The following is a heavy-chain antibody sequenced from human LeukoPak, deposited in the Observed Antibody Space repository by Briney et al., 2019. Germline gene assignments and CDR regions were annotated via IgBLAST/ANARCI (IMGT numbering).Heavy chain of an antibody. CDR3: AREWRITRNCDY. D-gene: IGHD1-14*01. CDR2: IKSDGSST. J-gene: IGHJ4*02. Sequence: PGGSLRLSCAASGFTFSTDWMHWVRQAPGKGLEWVSRIKSDGSSTKYADSVTGRFTVSRDNAKNTLYLQMNSLRAEDTAVYYCAREWRITRNCDYWGQGTLVTVSS. CDR1: GFTFSTDW. V-gene: IGHV3-74*03.